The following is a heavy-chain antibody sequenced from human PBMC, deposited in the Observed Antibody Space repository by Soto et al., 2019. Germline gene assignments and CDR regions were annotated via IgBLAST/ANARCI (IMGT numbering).Heavy chain of an antibody. V-gene: IGHV4-34*01. J-gene: IGHJ4*02. D-gene: IGHD3-10*01. CDR1: GGSFSGYY. Sequence: SETLSLTCAVYGGSFSGYYWSWIRQPPGKGLEWIGEINHSGSTNYNPSLKSRVTISVDTSKNQFSLKLSSVTAADTAVYYCARGQLGPRTYYYGSGLDYWGQGTLVTVSS. CDR3: ARGQLGPRTYYYGSGLDY. CDR2: INHSGST.